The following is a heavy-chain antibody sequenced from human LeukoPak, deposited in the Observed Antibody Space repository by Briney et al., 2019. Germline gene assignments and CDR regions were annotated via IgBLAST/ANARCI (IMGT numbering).Heavy chain of an antibody. D-gene: IGHD5-18*01. CDR3: ARDLDTAMVNFYYYYYGMDV. CDR1: GFIFSSYA. J-gene: IGHJ6*02. Sequence: QTGRSLRLSCAASGFIFSSYAMHWVRQAPGKGLEWVAVISYDGSNKYYADSVKGRFTISRDNSKNTLYLQMNSLRAEDTAVYYCARDLDTAMVNFYYYYYGMDVWGQGTTVTVSS. V-gene: IGHV3-30*04. CDR2: ISYDGSNK.